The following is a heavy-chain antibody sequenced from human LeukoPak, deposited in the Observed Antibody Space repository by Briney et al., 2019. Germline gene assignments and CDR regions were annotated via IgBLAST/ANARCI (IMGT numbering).Heavy chain of an antibody. CDR2: IYSGGST. V-gene: IGHV3-53*01. D-gene: IGHD6-13*01. J-gene: IGHJ6*03. CDR1: GFPFSTNY. CDR3: ARARYSSSWYPDYYYYYYMDV. Sequence: GGSLKLSVEPSGFPFSTNYISWSPRAPGKGLDWSPVIYSGGSTYYADSVKGRFTISRDNSKNTLYLQMNSLRAEDTAVYYCARARYSSSWYPDYYYYYYMDVWGKGTTVTVSS.